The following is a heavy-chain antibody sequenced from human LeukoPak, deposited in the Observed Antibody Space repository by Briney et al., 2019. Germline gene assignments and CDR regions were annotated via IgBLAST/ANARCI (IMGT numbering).Heavy chain of an antibody. V-gene: IGHV1-69*05. D-gene: IGHD3-22*01. CDR2: IIPIFGTA. CDR1: GGTFSSYA. Sequence: SVKVSCKASGGTFSSYAISWVRQAPGQGLEWMGRIIPIFGTANYAQKFQGRVTITTDESTSTAYMELSSLRSEDTAVYYCARGGYDSSGYWNYWGHGTLVTVSS. CDR3: ARGGYDSSGYWNY. J-gene: IGHJ4*01.